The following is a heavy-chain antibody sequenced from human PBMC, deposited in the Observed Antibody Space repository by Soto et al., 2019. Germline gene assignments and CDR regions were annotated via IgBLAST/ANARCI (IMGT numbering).Heavy chain of an antibody. J-gene: IGHJ3*02. CDR2: VNHSGST. D-gene: IGHD3-3*01. CDR3: ARVRFLEWLSLGAFDI. CDR1: GGYFSGYY. V-gene: IGHV4-34*01. Sequence: PSETLSLTCAVYGGYFSGYYLSWIRTPPGKGLEWIGEVNHSGSTNYNPSLKSRVTISVDTSKNQFSLKLSSVTAADTAVYYCARVRFLEWLSLGAFDIWGQGTMVTVSS.